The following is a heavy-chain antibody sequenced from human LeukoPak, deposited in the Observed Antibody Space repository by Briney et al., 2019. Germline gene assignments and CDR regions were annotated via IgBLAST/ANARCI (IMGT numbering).Heavy chain of an antibody. D-gene: IGHD3-10*01. CDR3: ARLLYYGSGSYYNWFDP. J-gene: IGHJ5*02. CDR1: GGSISGYC. V-gene: IGHV4-59*08. CDR2: IHYSGST. Sequence: SETLSLTCTVSGGSISGYCWSWIRQPPGKGLEWIGYIHYSGSTNYNPSLKSRVTISVDTSKNQFSLKLSSVTAADTAVYYCARLLYYGSGSYYNWFDPWGQGTLVTVSS.